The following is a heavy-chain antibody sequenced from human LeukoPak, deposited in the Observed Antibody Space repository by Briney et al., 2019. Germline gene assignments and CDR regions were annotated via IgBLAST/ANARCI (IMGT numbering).Heavy chain of an antibody. CDR1: GGSFSGYY. CDR3: ARGPGGRTSSGEVDY. Sequence: PSETLSLTCAVYGGSFSGYYWSWIRQPPGKGLEWIGEINHSGSTNYNPSLKSRVTISVDTSKNQFSLKLSSVTAADTAVYYCARGPGGRTSSGEVDYWGQGTLVTVSS. D-gene: IGHD6-25*01. CDR2: INHSGST. V-gene: IGHV4-34*01. J-gene: IGHJ4*02.